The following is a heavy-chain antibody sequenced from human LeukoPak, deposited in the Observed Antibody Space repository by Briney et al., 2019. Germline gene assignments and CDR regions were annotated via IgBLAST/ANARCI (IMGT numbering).Heavy chain of an antibody. V-gene: IGHV3-30-3*01. Sequence: GALRLSCAASGFTFSSYAMHWVRQAPGKGLEWVAVISYDGSNKYYADSVKGRFTISRDNSKNTLYLQMNSLRAEDTAVYYCARDYIVVVPAANPWFDPWGQGTLVTVSS. CDR2: ISYDGSNK. CDR1: GFTFSSYA. CDR3: ARDYIVVVPAANPWFDP. D-gene: IGHD2-2*01. J-gene: IGHJ5*02.